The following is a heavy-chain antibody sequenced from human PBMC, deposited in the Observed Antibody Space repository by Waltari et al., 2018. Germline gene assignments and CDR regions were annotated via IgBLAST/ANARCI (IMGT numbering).Heavy chain of an antibody. CDR1: GGSLRGTY. D-gene: IGHD2-2*01. CDR2: VDYSTST. J-gene: IGHJ4*02. Sequence: QVQLHQWGAGLLKPSETLSLTFAVSGGSLRGTYWSWLRQPPGKGLEWIGEVDYSTSTTYNPSLASRITVSIDTSKKRFSLKLTSVTAADTAVYYCARSPPAAAPIWGYDFWGQGSLVTVSS. CDR3: ARSPPAAAPIWGYDF. V-gene: IGHV4-34*01.